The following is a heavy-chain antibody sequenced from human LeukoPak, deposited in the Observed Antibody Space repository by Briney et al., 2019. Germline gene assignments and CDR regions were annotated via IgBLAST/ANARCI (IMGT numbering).Heavy chain of an antibody. CDR1: GYTFTGYY. V-gene: IGHV1-2*02. CDR3: ARDKEPKDIVGAHNWFDP. J-gene: IGHJ5*02. CDR2: INPNSGGT. D-gene: IGHD1-26*01. Sequence: ASVKVSCKASGYTFTGYYMHWVRQAPGQGLEWMGWINPNSGGTNYAQKFQGRVTMTRDTSISTAYMELSRLRSDDTAVYYCARDKEPKDIVGAHNWFDPWGQGTLVTVSS.